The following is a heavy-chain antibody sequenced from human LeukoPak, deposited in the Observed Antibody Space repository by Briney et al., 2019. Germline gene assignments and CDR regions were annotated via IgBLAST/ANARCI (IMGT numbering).Heavy chain of an antibody. CDR3: ARGSVGARSNYVGARHYYFDY. CDR1: GYTLTGYY. CDR2: INPNSGGT. D-gene: IGHD4-11*01. Sequence: ASVNVSCKASGYTLTGYYMHWVRQAPGQGLEWMGWINPNSGGTNYAQKFQGWVTMTRDTSINTAYMELSRLKSDDTAVYYCARGSVGARSNYVGARHYYFDYWGQGTLVTVSS. J-gene: IGHJ4*02. V-gene: IGHV1-2*04.